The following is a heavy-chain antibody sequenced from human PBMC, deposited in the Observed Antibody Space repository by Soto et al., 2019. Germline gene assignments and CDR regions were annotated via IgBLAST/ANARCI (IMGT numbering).Heavy chain of an antibody. CDR1: GGTFSSYA. Sequence: SVKVSCKASGGTFSSYAISWVRQAPGQGLEWMGGIIPIFGTANYAQKFQGRVTITADESTSTAYMELSSLRSEDTAVYYCARSRAAVDNYYYYYGKDVWGQGTTVTVSS. CDR3: ARSRAAVDNYYYYYGKDV. J-gene: IGHJ6*02. D-gene: IGHD6-13*01. V-gene: IGHV1-69*13. CDR2: IIPIFGTA.